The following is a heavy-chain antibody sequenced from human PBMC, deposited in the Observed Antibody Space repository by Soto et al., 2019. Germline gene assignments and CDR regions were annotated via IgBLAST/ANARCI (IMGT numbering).Heavy chain of an antibody. Sequence: ASVKVSCKASGGTFSSYAISWVRQAPGQGLEWMGGIIPIFGTANYAQKFQGRVTITADKSTSTAYMELSSLRSEDTAVYYCARDMCGGDCYYQHWGQGTLVTVSS. CDR1: GGTFSSYA. CDR2: IIPIFGTA. V-gene: IGHV1-69*06. CDR3: ARDMCGGDCYYQH. D-gene: IGHD2-21*02. J-gene: IGHJ1*01.